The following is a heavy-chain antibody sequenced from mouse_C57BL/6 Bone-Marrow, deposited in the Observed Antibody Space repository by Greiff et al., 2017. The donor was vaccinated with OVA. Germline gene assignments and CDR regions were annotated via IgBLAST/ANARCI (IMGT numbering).Heavy chain of an antibody. D-gene: IGHD1-1*01. CDR3: ARSGDYGAMDY. CDR2: IYPRSGNT. Sequence: QVHVKQSGAELARPGASVKLSCKASGYTFTSYGISWVKQRTGQGLEWIGEIYPRSGNTYYNEKFKGKATLTADKSSSTAYMELRSLTSEDSAVYVCARSGDYGAMDYWGQGTSVTVSS. CDR1: GYTFTSYG. V-gene: IGHV1-81*01. J-gene: IGHJ4*01.